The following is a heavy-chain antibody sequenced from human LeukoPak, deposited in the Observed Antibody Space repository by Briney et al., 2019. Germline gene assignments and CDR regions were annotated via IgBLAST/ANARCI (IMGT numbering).Heavy chain of an antibody. Sequence: PGGSLRLSCAASGFSFSNYAMTWVRQAPGKGLEWVSAMSDSGNKIHYADSVKGRFTISRDNSKNTLYLQTNRLRAEDTAIYYCAQDWKCAYWGQGTLVTVSS. CDR1: GFSFSNYA. CDR3: AQDWKCAY. J-gene: IGHJ4*02. D-gene: IGHD1-1*01. CDR2: MSDSGNKI. V-gene: IGHV3-23*01.